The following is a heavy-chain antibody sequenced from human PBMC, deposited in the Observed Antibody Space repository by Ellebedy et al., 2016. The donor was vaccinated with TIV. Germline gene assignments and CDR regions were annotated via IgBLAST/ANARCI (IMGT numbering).Heavy chain of an antibody. Sequence: SQTLSLTCAISGDTVPSDSATWSWIRQSPSRGLEWLGRTYYRSKWYNDYGVSVKSRITINPDTSKNQFSLQLNSVTPEDTAVYYCARMGYSSTLPYLDYWGQGTLVTVSS. D-gene: IGHD6-13*01. CDR2: TYYRSKWYN. CDR1: GDTVPSDSAT. CDR3: ARMGYSSTLPYLDY. V-gene: IGHV6-1*01. J-gene: IGHJ4*02.